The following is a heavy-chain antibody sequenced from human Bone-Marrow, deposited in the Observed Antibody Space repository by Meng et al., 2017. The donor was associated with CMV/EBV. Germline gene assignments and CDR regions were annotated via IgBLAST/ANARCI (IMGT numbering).Heavy chain of an antibody. J-gene: IGHJ5*02. D-gene: IGHD3-10*01. CDR1: GGSISSGSYY. V-gene: IGHV4-61*02. Sequence: QVQPQGAGPGLVKPSQTLSRTCTVSGGSISSGSYYWSWIRQPAGKGLEWIGRIYTSGSTNYNPSLKSRVTISVDTSKNQFSLKLSSVTAADTAVYYCARDGPLWFGELLGGFDPWGQGTLVTVSS. CDR3: ARDGPLWFGELLGGFDP. CDR2: IYTSGST.